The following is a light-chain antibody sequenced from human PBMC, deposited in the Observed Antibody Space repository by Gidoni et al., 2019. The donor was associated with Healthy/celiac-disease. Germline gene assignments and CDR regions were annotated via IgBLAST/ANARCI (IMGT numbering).Light chain of an antibody. Sequence: DIVMTQSPATLSVSPGERATRSCRASQSVSSNLAWYQQKPGQAPRLLIYGASTRATGIPARFSGSGSGTEFTLTISSLQSEDFAVYYCQQYNNWPPLTFGPGTKVDIK. CDR2: GAS. CDR3: QQYNNWPPLT. J-gene: IGKJ3*01. V-gene: IGKV3-15*01. CDR1: QSVSSN.